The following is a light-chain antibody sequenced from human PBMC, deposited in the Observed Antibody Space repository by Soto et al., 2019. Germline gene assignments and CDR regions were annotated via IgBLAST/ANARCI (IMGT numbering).Light chain of an antibody. V-gene: IGKV4-1*01. CDR3: QQYYSTPPT. Sequence: DIVMTQSPDSLAVSLGERATINCKSSQSVLYSSNNKNYLAWYQQKPGQPPKLLIYWASTRESGVPDRFSGSCSGTDFTLPISSLQAEDVAVYYCQQYYSTPPTFGQGTKLEIK. J-gene: IGKJ2*01. CDR2: WAS. CDR1: QSVLYSSNNKNY.